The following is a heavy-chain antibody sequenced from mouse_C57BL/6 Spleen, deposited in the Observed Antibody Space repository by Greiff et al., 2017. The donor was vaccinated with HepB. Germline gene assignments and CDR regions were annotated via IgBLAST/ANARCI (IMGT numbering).Heavy chain of an antibody. Sequence: VKLQESGAELARPGASVKLSCKASGYTFTSYGISWVKQRTGQGLEWIGEIYPRSGNTYYNEKFKGKATLTADKSSSTAYMELRSLTSEDSAVYFCARSPSSTVVAYRYFDVWGTGTTVTVSS. J-gene: IGHJ1*03. D-gene: IGHD1-1*01. CDR1: GYTFTSYG. CDR3: ARSPSSTVVAYRYFDV. V-gene: IGHV1-81*01. CDR2: IYPRSGNT.